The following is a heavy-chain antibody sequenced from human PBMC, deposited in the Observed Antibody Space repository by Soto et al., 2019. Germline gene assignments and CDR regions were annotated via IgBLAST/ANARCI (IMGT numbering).Heavy chain of an antibody. CDR3: ARDRGYSSGWYFDY. Sequence: SETLSLTCTVSGGSVSSGSYYWSWIRQPPGKGLEWIGYIYYSGSTNYNPSLKSRVTISVDTSKNQFSLKLSSVTAADTAVYYCARDRGYSSGWYFDYWGQGTLVTVSS. CDR1: GGSVSSGSYY. V-gene: IGHV4-61*01. CDR2: IYYSGST. J-gene: IGHJ4*02. D-gene: IGHD6-19*01.